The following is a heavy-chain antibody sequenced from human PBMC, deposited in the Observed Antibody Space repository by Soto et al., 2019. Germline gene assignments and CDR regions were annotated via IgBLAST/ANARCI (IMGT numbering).Heavy chain of an antibody. CDR2: IYPGDSDT. Sequence: ESLKISCKGSGYSFTSYWTGWVRQMPGKGLEWMGIIYPGDSDTRYSPSFQGQVTISADKSISTAYLQWSSLKASDTAMYYCARFPAHSSGWAYRIDYWGQGTLVTVSS. J-gene: IGHJ4*02. V-gene: IGHV5-51*01. CDR3: ARFPAHSSGWAYRIDY. CDR1: GYSFTSYW. D-gene: IGHD6-19*01.